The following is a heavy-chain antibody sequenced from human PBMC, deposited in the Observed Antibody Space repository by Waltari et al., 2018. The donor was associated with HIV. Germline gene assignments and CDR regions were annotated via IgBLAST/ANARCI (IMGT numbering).Heavy chain of an antibody. J-gene: IGHJ4*02. D-gene: IGHD6-6*01. CDR1: GFTFSSFA. Sequence: EVQLVESGGGLVQPGGSLRLSCAASGFTFSSFAINRVRQAPGKGLEWVSYIRSSSTTINYADSVKGRFTISRDNAKNLLYLQMSSLRAEDTAVYFCARERFGSSYFGYWGQGTLVTVSS. CDR2: IRSSSTTI. V-gene: IGHV3-48*04. CDR3: ARERFGSSYFGY.